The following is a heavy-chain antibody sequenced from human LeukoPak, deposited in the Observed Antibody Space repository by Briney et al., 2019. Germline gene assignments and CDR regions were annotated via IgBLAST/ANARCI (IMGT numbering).Heavy chain of an antibody. D-gene: IGHD1-26*01. CDR2: ISYDGSNK. J-gene: IGHJ2*01. CDR3: ARDQWSGSYYGLNPFDL. Sequence: GRSLRLSCAASGFTLSSYAMHWVRQAPGKGLEWVAVISYDGSNKYYADSVKGRFTISRDNSKNTLYLQMNSLRAEDTAVYYCARDQWSGSYYGLNPFDLWGRGTLVTVSS. CDR1: GFTLSSYA. V-gene: IGHV3-30-3*01.